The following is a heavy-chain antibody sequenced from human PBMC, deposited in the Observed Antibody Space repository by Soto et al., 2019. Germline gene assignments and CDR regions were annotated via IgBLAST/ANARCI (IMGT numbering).Heavy chain of an antibody. D-gene: IGHD3-16*02. Sequence: QVQLVQSGAEVKKPGASVKVSCKASGYTFTSYDINWVRQATGQGLEWMGWMNPNSGNTGYAQKFKGRVTMTRTTTIRTADMERRSLRSEDTDVYYCASGWGYYDYICGSYRYATYFDYWGQGALVTVSS. V-gene: IGHV1-8*01. CDR1: GYTFTSYD. J-gene: IGHJ4*02. CDR2: MNPNSGNT. CDR3: ASGWGYYDYICGSYRYATYFDY.